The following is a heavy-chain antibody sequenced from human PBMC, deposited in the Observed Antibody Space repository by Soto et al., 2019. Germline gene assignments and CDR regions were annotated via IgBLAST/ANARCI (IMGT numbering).Heavy chain of an antibody. CDR2: ISYDGSNK. V-gene: IGHV3-30-3*01. J-gene: IGHJ4*02. Sequence: GGSLRLSCAASGFTFSSYAMHWVRQAPGKGLEWVAVISYDGSNKYYADSVKGRFTISRDNSKNTLYLQMNSLRAEDTAVYYCARDLLLDYGDYGFDYWGQGTLVTVSS. CDR3: ARDLLLDYGDYGFDY. D-gene: IGHD4-17*01. CDR1: GFTFSSYA.